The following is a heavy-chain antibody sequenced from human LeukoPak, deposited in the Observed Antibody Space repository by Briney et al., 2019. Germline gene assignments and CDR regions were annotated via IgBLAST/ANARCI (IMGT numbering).Heavy chain of an antibody. CDR1: RFTLSNYW. J-gene: IGHJ4*02. V-gene: IGHV3-7*01. D-gene: IGHD6-19*01. CDR2: IKQDGSET. CDR3: ARQRGSGCLDY. Sequence: GGSLRLSCAASRFTLSNYWMSWVRQAPGKGLEWVANIKQDGSETYYVDSVKGRSTISRDNAKNSLSLQMNSLRAEDTAVYYCARQRGSGCLDYWGQGTLVTVSS.